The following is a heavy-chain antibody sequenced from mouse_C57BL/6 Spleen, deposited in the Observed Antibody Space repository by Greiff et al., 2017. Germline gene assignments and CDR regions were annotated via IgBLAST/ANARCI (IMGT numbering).Heavy chain of an antibody. CDR2: IYPGDGDT. D-gene: IGHD1-1*02. CDR1: GYAFSSYW. J-gene: IGHJ2*01. CDR3: ARSGWENYFDY. V-gene: IGHV1-80*01. Sequence: QVQLQQSGAELVKPGASVKISCKASGYAFSSYWMNWVKQRPGKGLEWIGQIYPGDGDTNYNGKFKGKATLTADKSSSPAYMQLSSLTSEDSAVYFCARSGWENYFDYWGQGTTLTVSS.